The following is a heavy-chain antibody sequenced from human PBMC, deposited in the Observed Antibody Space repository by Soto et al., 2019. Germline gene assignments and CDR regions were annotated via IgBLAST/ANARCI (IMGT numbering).Heavy chain of an antibody. J-gene: IGHJ4*02. Sequence: VQLLDSGGGLVQPEGSLRLSCAASGFIFKNFALNWVRQAPGKGPEWLASISGSGGSTYYADSVKGRFTISRDNAKNSLYLEMKSLRAEDTALYYCAKDKLNSNYEYYFDHWGQGTLVTVSS. V-gene: IGHV3-23*01. D-gene: IGHD4-4*01. CDR2: ISGSGGST. CDR3: AKDKLNSNYEYYFDH. CDR1: GFIFKNFA.